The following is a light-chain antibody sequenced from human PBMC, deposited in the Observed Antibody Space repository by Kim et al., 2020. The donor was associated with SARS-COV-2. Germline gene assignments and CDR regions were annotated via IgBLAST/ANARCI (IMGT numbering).Light chain of an antibody. CDR3: QQYNNWLT. J-gene: IGKJ4*01. V-gene: IGKV3-15*01. Sequence: LSVSPGERATLSCRASQSVSSNLAWYQQKPGQAPRLLIYGASTRATGIPARFSGSGSGTEFTLTISSLQSEDFAVYYCQQYNNWLTFGGGTKVEIK. CDR2: GAS. CDR1: QSVSSN.